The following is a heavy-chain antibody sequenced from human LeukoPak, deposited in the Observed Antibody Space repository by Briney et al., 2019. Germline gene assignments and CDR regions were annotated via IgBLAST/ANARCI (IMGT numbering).Heavy chain of an antibody. Sequence: GGSLRLSCAASGFTFSYFGMHWVRQAPGKGLEWVAAIWYDGSHKFYIDSVKGRFTTSRDNANKSLYLQMNSLRDEDTAFYYCARVAYDILTGQNGYYFDDWGQGTLVTVSS. CDR2: IWYDGSHK. CDR3: ARVAYDILTGQNGYYFDD. J-gene: IGHJ4*02. CDR1: GFTFSYFG. V-gene: IGHV3-33*01. D-gene: IGHD3-9*01.